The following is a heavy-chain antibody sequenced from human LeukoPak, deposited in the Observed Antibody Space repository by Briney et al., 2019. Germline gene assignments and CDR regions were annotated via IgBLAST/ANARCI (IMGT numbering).Heavy chain of an antibody. D-gene: IGHD3-3*01. CDR1: GFTFSDYA. J-gene: IGHJ4*02. CDR2: LSGSGAGT. Sequence: GGSLRLSCAASGFTFSDYALGWVRQAPGRGQEWVATLSGSGAGTYYSDSVQGRFTISRDNSKRTLFLQMNSLRAEDTAFYYCAKAELGVDTFFDYWGQGTLVTVSS. CDR3: AKAELGVDTFFDY. V-gene: IGHV3-23*01.